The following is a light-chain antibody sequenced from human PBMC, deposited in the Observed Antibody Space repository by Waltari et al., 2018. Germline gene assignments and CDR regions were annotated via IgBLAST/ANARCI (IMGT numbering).Light chain of an antibody. J-gene: IGKJ1*01. Sequence: EIVLTQSPGTLSLSPGERATLSCRASQSVGRTLAWYQQGPGQAPRLLIYGASSRAADIPDRFAGSGSGTDFSLTINRLEPEDFAVYYCQHYLRLPVSFGQGTKVEIK. CDR3: QHYLRLPVS. V-gene: IGKV3-20*01. CDR2: GAS. CDR1: QSVGRT.